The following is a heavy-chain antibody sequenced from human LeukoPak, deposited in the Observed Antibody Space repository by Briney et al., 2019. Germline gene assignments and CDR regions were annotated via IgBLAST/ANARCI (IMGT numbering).Heavy chain of an antibody. V-gene: IGHV3-30*04. CDR3: ARPFGVIAAEQENY. CDR1: GFTFSSYA. Sequence: GRSLRLSCAASGFTFSSYAMHWVRQAPGKGLEWVAVISYDGSNKYYADSVKGRFTISRDNSKNTLYLQMNSLRAEDTAVYYCARPFGVIAAEQENYWGQGTLVTVSS. CDR2: ISYDGSNK. D-gene: IGHD6-13*01. J-gene: IGHJ4*02.